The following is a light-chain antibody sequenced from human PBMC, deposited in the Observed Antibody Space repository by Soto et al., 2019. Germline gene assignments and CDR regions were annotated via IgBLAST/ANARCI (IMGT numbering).Light chain of an antibody. CDR3: QKYTHAPT. CDR2: AAS. Sequence: DIQMTQSPASLPASVGVRVTITCRESQGISNYLAWYQQKPGKVPELLIYAASTLQSGVPSRFSGSGSGTDFTPTISSMRPDDVATYYCQKYTHAPTFGGGPNEDIQ. CDR1: QGISNY. J-gene: IGKJ4*02. V-gene: IGKV1-27*01.